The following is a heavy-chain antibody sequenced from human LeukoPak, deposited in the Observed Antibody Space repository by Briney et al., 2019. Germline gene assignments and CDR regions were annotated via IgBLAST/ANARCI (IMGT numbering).Heavy chain of an antibody. J-gene: IGHJ6*04. CDR2: INHSGST. CDR3: ARLHFTRDIVVIPAALDV. CDR1: GYSISSGYY. V-gene: IGHV4-38-2*02. Sequence: SETLSLTCTVSGYSISSGYYWSWVRRPPGKGLEWVGQINHSGSTNYNPSLKSRVTISVDTSKNQFSLKLRSVTAADTALYYCARLHFTRDIVVIPAALDVWGKGTTVTISS. D-gene: IGHD2-2*01.